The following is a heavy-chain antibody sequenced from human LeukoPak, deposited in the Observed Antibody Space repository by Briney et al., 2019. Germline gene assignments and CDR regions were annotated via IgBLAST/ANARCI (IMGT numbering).Heavy chain of an antibody. CDR1: GITFSNYE. D-gene: IGHD3/OR15-3a*01. CDR2: ISSSGSTI. J-gene: IGHJ4*02. CDR3: ARSFWTVYEHFDN. Sequence: GGSLRLSCAASGITFSNYEMNWVRQAPGKGLEWVSYISSSGSTIYYADSVKGRFTISRDNAKNSLFLQMNRLRAEDTAVYYCARSFWTVYEHFDNWGQGTLVTVSS. V-gene: IGHV3-48*03.